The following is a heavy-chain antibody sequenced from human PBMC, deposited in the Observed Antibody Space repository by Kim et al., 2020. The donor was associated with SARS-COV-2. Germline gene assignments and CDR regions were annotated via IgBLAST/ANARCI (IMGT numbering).Heavy chain of an antibody. CDR3: ASVGRDYYYGMDV. Sequence: YNPALKSRVTISVDTSKNQFSLKLSSVTAADTAVYYCASVGRDYYYGMDVWGQGTTVTVSS. J-gene: IGHJ6*02. D-gene: IGHD1-26*01. V-gene: IGHV4-39*01.